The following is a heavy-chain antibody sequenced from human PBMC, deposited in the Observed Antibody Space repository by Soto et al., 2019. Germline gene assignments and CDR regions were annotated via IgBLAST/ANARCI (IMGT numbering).Heavy chain of an antibody. V-gene: IGHV4-31*03. Sequence: QVQLQESGPGLVKPSQTLSLTCTVSGGSIKNSGYYWSWIRQHPEKGLEWIGYISYNGSTDYAPSLKSRVTMSVDTSKNHFFLNLTSVTAADTAVYYCGRDAVTKRDFYYYGMDVWGRGTTVTVSS. CDR3: GRDAVTKRDFYYYGMDV. CDR1: GGSIKNSGYY. J-gene: IGHJ6*02. D-gene: IGHD4-4*01. CDR2: ISYNGST.